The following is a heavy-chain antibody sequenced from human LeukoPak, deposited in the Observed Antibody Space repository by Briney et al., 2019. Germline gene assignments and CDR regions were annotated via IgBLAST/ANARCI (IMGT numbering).Heavy chain of an antibody. CDR2: IYYSGST. J-gene: IGHJ4*02. V-gene: IGHV4-59*08. CDR1: GGSISSYY. CDR3: VRHARYFDWLSI. Sequence: SGTLSLTCTVSGGSISSYYWSWIRQPPGKGLEWIGYIYYSGSTNYNPSLKSRVTISVVTSKNQFSLKLSSVTAADTAVYYCVRHARYFDWLSIWGQGTLVTVSS. D-gene: IGHD3-9*01.